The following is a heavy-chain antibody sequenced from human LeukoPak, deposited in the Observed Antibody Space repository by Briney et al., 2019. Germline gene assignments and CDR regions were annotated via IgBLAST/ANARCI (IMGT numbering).Heavy chain of an antibody. CDR2: IYYSGST. V-gene: IGHV4-59*08. CDR3: ARIKDYYYDSSGYREGFFDY. J-gene: IGHJ4*02. D-gene: IGHD3-22*01. Sequence: SETLSLTCTVSGGSISSYYWSWIRQPPGKGLEWIGYIYYSGSTNYNPSLKSRVTISVDTSKNQFSLKLSSVTAADTAVYYCARIKDYYYDSSGYREGFFDYWGQGTLVTVSS. CDR1: GGSISSYY.